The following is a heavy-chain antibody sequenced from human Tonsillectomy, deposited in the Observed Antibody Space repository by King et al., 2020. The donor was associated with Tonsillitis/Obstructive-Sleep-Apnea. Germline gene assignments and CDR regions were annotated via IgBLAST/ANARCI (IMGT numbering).Heavy chain of an antibody. CDR1: GGSISSSNW. D-gene: IGHD2-21*01. CDR2: IYHSRST. CDR3: ARVVVIAVEDY. V-gene: IGHV4-4*02. Sequence: QLQESGPGLVKPSGTLSLTCAVSGGSISSSNWWSWVRQPPGKGLEWIGEIYHSRSTNYNPSLKSLGTISVDKSKNPFSLKLSSVTAADTAVYYCARVVVIAVEDYWGQGTLVTVSS. J-gene: IGHJ4*02.